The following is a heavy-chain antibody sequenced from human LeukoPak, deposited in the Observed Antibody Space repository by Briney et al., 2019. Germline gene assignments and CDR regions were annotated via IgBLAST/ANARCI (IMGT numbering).Heavy chain of an antibody. Sequence: GGSLRLSCGASGYTFSDYTMNWIRQAPGKGPEWISYISSGGSVMHYADSVKGRFTISRDNVENSLYLQMNSLRVEDTAVYYCTRDLEYWGQGVLVTVSS. J-gene: IGHJ4*02. CDR1: GYTFSDYT. CDR2: ISSGGSVM. V-gene: IGHV3-48*01. CDR3: TRDLEY.